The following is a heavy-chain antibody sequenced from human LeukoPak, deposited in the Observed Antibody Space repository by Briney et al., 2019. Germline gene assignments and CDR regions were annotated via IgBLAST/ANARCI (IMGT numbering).Heavy chain of an antibody. V-gene: IGHV3-23*01. CDR2: ISGSGGDT. CDR3: AKDRSKWLADFDY. CDR1: GFTFSNFP. D-gene: IGHD6-19*01. J-gene: IGHJ4*02. Sequence: GGSLRLSCAASGFTFSNFPMTWVRRAPGKGLESFSSISGSGGDTYYTDSVKGRFTISRDNLKNTLYLQMNSLRAEDTAVYYCAKDRSKWLADFDYWGQGTLVTVSS.